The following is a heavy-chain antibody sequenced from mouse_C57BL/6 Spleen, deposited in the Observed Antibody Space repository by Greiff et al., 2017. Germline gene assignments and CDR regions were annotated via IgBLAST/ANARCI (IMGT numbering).Heavy chain of an antibody. J-gene: IGHJ2*01. CDR3: TRRRTVVAPFDY. Sequence: QVQLQQSGAELVRPGASVTLSCKASGYTFTDYEMHWVKQTPVHGLEWIGAIDPETGGTAYNQKFKGKAILTADKSSSTAYMELRSLTSEDSAVYYCTRRRTVVAPFDYWGQGTTLTVSS. D-gene: IGHD1-1*01. CDR2: IDPETGGT. V-gene: IGHV1-15*01. CDR1: GYTFTDYE.